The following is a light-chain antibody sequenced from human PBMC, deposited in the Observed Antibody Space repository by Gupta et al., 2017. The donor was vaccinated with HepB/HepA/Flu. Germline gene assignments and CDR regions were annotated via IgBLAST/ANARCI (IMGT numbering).Light chain of an antibody. CDR3: QYYYSSLSVFV. Sequence: QSVLPPPPSVSGAPGQRVTITFTWGSTNIGVGYEGHWYQQLPAKAPKLLIYDNSNRPAGVPDRCSGSKSGTSASLAITGLKAEDEADYYCQYYYSSLSVFVFGTGTKVTVL. J-gene: IGLJ1*01. CDR2: DNS. CDR1: STNIGVGYE. V-gene: IGLV1-40*01.